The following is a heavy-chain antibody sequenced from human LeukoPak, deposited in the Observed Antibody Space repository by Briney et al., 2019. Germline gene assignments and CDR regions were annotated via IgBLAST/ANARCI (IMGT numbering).Heavy chain of an antibody. D-gene: IGHD6-6*01. Sequence: SETLSLTCTVSGGSISNYYWSWIRQPPGKGLEWIGYIYYTGSTNYNPFLTSRVNISVDTSKNQFSLNLTSVTAADTAVYYCARWGSIAVARFDYWGQGTLVTVSS. V-gene: IGHV4-59*01. CDR1: GGSISNYY. CDR2: IYYTGST. CDR3: ARWGSIAVARFDY. J-gene: IGHJ4*02.